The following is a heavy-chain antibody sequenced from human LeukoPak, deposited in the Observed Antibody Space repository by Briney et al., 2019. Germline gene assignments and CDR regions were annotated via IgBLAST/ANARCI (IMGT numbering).Heavy chain of an antibody. V-gene: IGHV4-34*01. D-gene: IGHD3-22*01. J-gene: IGHJ4*02. CDR2: INHSGGT. CDR3: ARGPPYDYDGSGYYRFDY. CDR1: GGSFSGYY. Sequence: SETLSLTCAVNGGSFSGYYWTWIRQPPGKGLEWIGEINHSGGTKCTPSLESRVTISGDTSKKQFSLKLSYVTAADTAVYYCARGPPYDYDGSGYYRFDYWGQGILVTVSA.